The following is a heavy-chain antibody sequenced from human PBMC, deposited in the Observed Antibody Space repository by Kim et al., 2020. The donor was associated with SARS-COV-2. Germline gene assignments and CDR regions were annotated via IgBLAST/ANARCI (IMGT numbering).Heavy chain of an antibody. J-gene: IGHJ6*02. CDR1: GFTFSNYA. V-gene: IGHV3-23*01. CDR3: AKVLNWNDGRGMDA. Sequence: GGSLRLSCVASGFTFSNYAMSWVRQAPRKGLEWVSAMSGGGGSTYYAASVKGRFTISRDYSKNTLYLQMNTLGADDTAVYYCAKVLNWNDGRGMDAWGQGTTVTVSS. D-gene: IGHD1-1*01. CDR2: MSGGGGST.